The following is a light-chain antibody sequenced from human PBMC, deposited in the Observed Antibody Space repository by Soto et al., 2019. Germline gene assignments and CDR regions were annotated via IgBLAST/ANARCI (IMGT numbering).Light chain of an antibody. CDR3: QQYNNWPAIT. CDR1: QSVSSN. Sequence: EIVMTQSPATLSVSPGERATLSCRASQSVSSNLAWYQQKPGQAPRLLXYGASTRATGIPARFSGSGSGTEFTLTISSLQPEDFAVYYCQQYNNWPAITFGQGTRLEIK. CDR2: GAS. V-gene: IGKV3-15*01. J-gene: IGKJ5*01.